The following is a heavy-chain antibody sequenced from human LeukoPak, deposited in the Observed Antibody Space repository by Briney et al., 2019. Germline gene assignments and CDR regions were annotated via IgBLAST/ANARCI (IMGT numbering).Heavy chain of an antibody. CDR1: GLTFRSYW. Sequence: GGSLRLSGAASGLTFRSYWMSWVRQAPGKGLEWVANIKPDGREKYYVDSVKGRFTISRDNAKNSLYMQMNSLRAEDTAVYYCASGGGATRSGYAFDMWGQGAMVTVSS. V-gene: IGHV3-7*01. D-gene: IGHD1-26*01. CDR3: ASGGGATRSGYAFDM. CDR2: IKPDGREK. J-gene: IGHJ3*02.